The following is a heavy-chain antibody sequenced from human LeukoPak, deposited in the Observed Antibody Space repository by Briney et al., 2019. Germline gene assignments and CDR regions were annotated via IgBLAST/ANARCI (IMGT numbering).Heavy chain of an antibody. CDR2: ISSSSSYI. D-gene: IGHD2-21*02. CDR3: ARDEGGDTDY. Sequence: GGSLRLSCAASGFTFSSYSMNWVRQAPGKVLEWVSSISSSSSYIYNADSVKGRFTISRDNAKNSLYLQMNSLRAEDTAVYYCARDEGGDTDYWGQGTLVTVSS. V-gene: IGHV3-21*01. CDR1: GFTFSSYS. J-gene: IGHJ4*02.